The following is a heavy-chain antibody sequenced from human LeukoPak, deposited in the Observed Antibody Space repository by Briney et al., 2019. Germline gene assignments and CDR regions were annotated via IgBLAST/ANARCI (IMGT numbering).Heavy chain of an antibody. D-gene: IGHD3-10*01. CDR1: GFTFSSYS. V-gene: IGHV3-21*01. CDR2: ISSSSSYI. Sequence: PGGSLRLSCVASGFTFSSYSMNWVRQALGKGLEWVSSISSSSSYIYYADSVEGRFTISRDNAKNSLYLQMNSLRAEDTAVYYCARDPPYYYGSGSSFDYWGQGTLVTVSS. J-gene: IGHJ4*02. CDR3: ARDPPYYYGSGSSFDY.